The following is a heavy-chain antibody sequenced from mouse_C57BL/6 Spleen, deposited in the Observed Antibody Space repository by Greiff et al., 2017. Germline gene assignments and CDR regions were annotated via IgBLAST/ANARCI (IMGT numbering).Heavy chain of an antibody. CDR3: ARYWGYWYFDV. V-gene: IGHV5-17*01. CDR1: GFTFSDYG. J-gene: IGHJ1*03. Sequence: VQLQQSGGGLVKPGGSLKLSCAASGFTFSDYGMHWVRQAPEKGLEWVAYISSGSSTIYYADTVKGRFTISRDNAKNTLFLQMTSLRSEDTAMYYCARYWGYWYFDVWGTGTTVTVSS. CDR2: ISSGSSTI.